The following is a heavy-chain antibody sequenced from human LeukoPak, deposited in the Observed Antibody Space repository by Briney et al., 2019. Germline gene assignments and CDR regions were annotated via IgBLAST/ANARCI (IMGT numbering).Heavy chain of an antibody. CDR1: GGSISSYY. Sequence: PSETLSLTCTVSGGSISSYYWSWIRQPPGKGLEWIGYIYYSGSTNYNPSLKSRVTISVDASKNQFSLKLSSVAAADTAVYYCARDFSLYGDHEYYGMDVWGQGTTVTVSS. CDR2: IYYSGST. D-gene: IGHD4-17*01. V-gene: IGHV4-59*01. CDR3: ARDFSLYGDHEYYGMDV. J-gene: IGHJ6*02.